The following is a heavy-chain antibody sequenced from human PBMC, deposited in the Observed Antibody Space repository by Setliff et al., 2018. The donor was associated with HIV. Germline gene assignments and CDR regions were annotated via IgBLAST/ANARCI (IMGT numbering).Heavy chain of an antibody. J-gene: IGHJ4*02. CDR1: GYSFTDYY. D-gene: IGHD4-17*01. V-gene: IGHV1-46*01. CDR2: INPSGAGT. Sequence: ASVKVSCKASGYSFTDYYLHWVRQGPGQGLEWMGLINPSGAGTSYAQKFEGRVTMTRDTSTDTVYMELSSLKSDDTAVYYCVRRESDYGTKAGFRYWGQGTLVTVSS. CDR3: VRRESDYGTKAGFRY.